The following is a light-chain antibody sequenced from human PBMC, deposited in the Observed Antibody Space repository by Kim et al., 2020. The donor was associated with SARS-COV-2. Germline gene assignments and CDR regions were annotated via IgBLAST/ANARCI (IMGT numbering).Light chain of an antibody. CDR1: QSVSNN. J-gene: IGKJ1*01. Sequence: EIVMTQSPATLSVSPGERATLSCRASQSVSNNLAWYQQQPGQAPRLLIYGASTRATGIPARFSGSGSGTEFTLTISSLQSEDFAVYYCQQYNTWPITFGQGTQVDIK. V-gene: IGKV3D-15*01. CDR3: QQYNTWPIT. CDR2: GAS.